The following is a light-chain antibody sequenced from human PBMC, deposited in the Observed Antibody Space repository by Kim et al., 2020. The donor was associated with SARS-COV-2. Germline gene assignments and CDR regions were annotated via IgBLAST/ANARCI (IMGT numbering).Light chain of an antibody. CDR2: QDS. V-gene: IGLV3-1*01. Sequence: VSPGQTASITCSGDKLGDKYACWYQQRPGQSPVLVIYQDSKRPSGIPERFSGSNSGNTATLTISGTQAMDEADYYCQAWDSSTWVFGGGTQLTVL. CDR3: QAWDSSTWV. J-gene: IGLJ3*02. CDR1: KLGDKY.